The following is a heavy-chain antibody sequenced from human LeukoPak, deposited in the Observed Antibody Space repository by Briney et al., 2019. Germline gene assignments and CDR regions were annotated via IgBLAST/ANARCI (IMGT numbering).Heavy chain of an antibody. J-gene: IGHJ4*02. CDR3: ARDRGEDGYNFPFDY. V-gene: IGHV1-69*13. Sequence: SVKVSCKASGGTFSSYAISWVRQAPGQGLEWMGGIIPIFGTANYAQKFQGRVTITADESTSTAYMELSSLRSEDTAVYYCARDRGEDGYNFPFDYWGQGTLVTVSS. CDR1: GGTFSSYA. D-gene: IGHD5-24*01. CDR2: IIPIFGTA.